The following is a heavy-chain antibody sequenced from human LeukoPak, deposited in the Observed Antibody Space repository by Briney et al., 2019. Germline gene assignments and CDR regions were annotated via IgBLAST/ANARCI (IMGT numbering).Heavy chain of an antibody. D-gene: IGHD6-13*01. CDR3: ASASSHRIAAGGDY. CDR2: INDDGSSK. J-gene: IGHJ4*02. Sequence: GGSLRLSCAASGFTFSSDWMHWVRQAPGKGLVWVSRINDDGSSKGYADSVKGRFTISRDNAKNTLYLQMNSLRAEDTAVYYCASASSHRIAAGGDYWGQGTLVTVSS. CDR1: GFTFSSDW. V-gene: IGHV3-74*01.